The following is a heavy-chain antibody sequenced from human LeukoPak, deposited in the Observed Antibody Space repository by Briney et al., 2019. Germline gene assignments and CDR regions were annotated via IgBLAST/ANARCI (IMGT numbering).Heavy chain of an antibody. J-gene: IGHJ6*03. V-gene: IGHV3-74*01. CDR3: ARESRGYYYYYMDV. Sequence: GGSLRLSCAAPGFTFSSYWMHWVRQAPGKGLVWVSRIKSDGSSTSYADSVKGRFTISRDNAKNTLYLQMNSLRAEDTAVYYCARESRGYYYYYMDVWGKGTTVIVSS. CDR2: IKSDGSST. D-gene: IGHD6-6*01. CDR1: GFTFSSYW.